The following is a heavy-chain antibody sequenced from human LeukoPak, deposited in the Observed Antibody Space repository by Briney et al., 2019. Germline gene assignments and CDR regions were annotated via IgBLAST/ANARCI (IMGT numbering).Heavy chain of an antibody. CDR3: ARGRRDGYNLEYFDK. V-gene: IGHV4-4*07. Sequence: PSETLSLTCTVSGGSISSYYWSWIRQPAGKGLEWIGRIYTSGSTNYNPSLKSRVTMSVDTSKNQFSLKLSSVTAADTAVYYCARGRRDGYNLEYFDKWGQGTLVTVSS. D-gene: IGHD5-24*01. CDR2: IYTSGST. J-gene: IGHJ4*02. CDR1: GGSISSYY.